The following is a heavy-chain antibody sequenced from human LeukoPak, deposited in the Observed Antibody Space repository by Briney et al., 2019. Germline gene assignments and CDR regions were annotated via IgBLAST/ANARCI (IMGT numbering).Heavy chain of an antibody. CDR3: ARERESGRSDAFDF. D-gene: IGHD3-10*01. CDR1: GYIFTGYY. J-gene: IGHJ3*01. V-gene: IGHV1-2*02. Sequence: ASVKVSCKTSGYIFTGYYIHWVRQAPGQGPEWMGWINPNTGGTNYAQDFQGRVTMTRDTYVTTAYMELRSLRSDDTAVYFCARERESGRSDAFDFWGQGTMVTVSS. CDR2: INPNTGGT.